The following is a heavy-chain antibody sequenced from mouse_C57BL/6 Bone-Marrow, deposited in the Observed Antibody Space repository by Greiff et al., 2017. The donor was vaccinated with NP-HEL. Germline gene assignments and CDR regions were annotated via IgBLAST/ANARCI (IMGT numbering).Heavy chain of an antibody. D-gene: IGHD2-4*01. J-gene: IGHJ4*01. CDR3: TRGGYDYLYYAMDY. Sequence: QVQLKQSGAELVRPGASVTLSCKASGYTFTDYEMHWVKQTPVHGLEWIGAIDPETGGTAYNQKFKGKAILTADKSSSTAYMELRSLTSEDSAVYYCTRGGYDYLYYAMDYWGQGTSVTVSS. CDR1: GYTFTDYE. CDR2: IDPETGGT. V-gene: IGHV1-15*01.